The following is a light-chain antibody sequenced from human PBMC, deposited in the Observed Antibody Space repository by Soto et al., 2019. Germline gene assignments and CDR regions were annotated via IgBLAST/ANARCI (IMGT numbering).Light chain of an antibody. V-gene: IGKV3-11*01. Sequence: EIVLTQSPATLSLSPGERATLSCRASQSVSSYLAWYQQKRGQAPRLLIYDASNRATGIPARFSGSGSGTYFTLTTSSLEPEDFAVYYCQQRSNWPLTFGGGTKVEIK. CDR3: QQRSNWPLT. CDR1: QSVSSY. CDR2: DAS. J-gene: IGKJ4*01.